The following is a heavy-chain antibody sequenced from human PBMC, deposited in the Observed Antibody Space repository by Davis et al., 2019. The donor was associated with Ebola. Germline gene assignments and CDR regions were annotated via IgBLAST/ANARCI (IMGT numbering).Heavy chain of an antibody. J-gene: IGHJ3*02. CDR1: GFTVSSNY. Sequence: GGSLRLSCAASGFTVSSNYMSWVRQAPGKGLEWVSVIYSGGSTYYADSVKGRFTISRDNSKNTLYLQMNSLRAEDTAVYYCATYSGSYYVVYAFDIWGQGTMVTVSS. CDR2: IYSGGST. D-gene: IGHD1-26*01. CDR3: ATYSGSYYVVYAFDI. V-gene: IGHV3-66*01.